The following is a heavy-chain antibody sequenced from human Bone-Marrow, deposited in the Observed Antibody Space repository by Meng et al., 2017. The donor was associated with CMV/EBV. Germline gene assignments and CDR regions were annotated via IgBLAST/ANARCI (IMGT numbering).Heavy chain of an antibody. CDR1: GFTFNNYW. CDR2: IKQDGSEK. V-gene: IGHV3-7*01. Sequence: GESLKISCAASGFTFNNYWMTWVRQAPGKGLEWVANIKQDGSEKNYVDSVKGRFTISRDNDKNSLYLQMDSLGAEDTAMYFCARWGDEGATFDFDYWGQGTLVTVSS. CDR3: ARWGDEGATFDFDY. D-gene: IGHD1-26*01. J-gene: IGHJ4*02.